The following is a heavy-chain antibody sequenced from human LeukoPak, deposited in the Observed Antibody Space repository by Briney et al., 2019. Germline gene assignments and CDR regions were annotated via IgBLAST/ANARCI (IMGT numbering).Heavy chain of an antibody. D-gene: IGHD3-22*01. CDR1: GGSISSYY. CDR2: INYSGST. V-gene: IGHV4-59*01. Sequence: SETLSLTCTVSGGSISSYYWSWIRQPPGKGLEWVWYINYSGSTNYNPSLKSRVPISVDTSKNQFSLKLSSVNAADTAVYYWARKAHVRITMTYDAFDIWGQGTMVTVSS. J-gene: IGHJ3*02. CDR3: ARKAHVRITMTYDAFDI.